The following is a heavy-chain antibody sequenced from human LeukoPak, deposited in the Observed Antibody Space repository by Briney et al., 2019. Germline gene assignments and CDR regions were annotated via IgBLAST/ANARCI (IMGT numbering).Heavy chain of an antibody. Sequence: SETLSLTCAVSGYSISSGDHWGWIRQPPGKGLEWNGSISHSGSTYYNPSLKSRVTISVDTSKNQFSLKLSSVTAADTAVYYCAREMTGNPHNWGQGTLVTVSS. CDR2: ISHSGST. D-gene: IGHD3-9*01. V-gene: IGHV4-38-2*02. CDR1: GYSISSGDH. CDR3: AREMTGNPHN. J-gene: IGHJ4*02.